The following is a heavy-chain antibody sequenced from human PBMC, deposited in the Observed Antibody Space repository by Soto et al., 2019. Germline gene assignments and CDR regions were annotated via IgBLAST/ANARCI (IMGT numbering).Heavy chain of an antibody. CDR1: GGSFSGYY. J-gene: IGHJ4*02. D-gene: IGHD3-3*01. CDR3: ARLDFSPGGLGTLGISPLRRQLRYYFDY. V-gene: IGHV4-34*01. CDR2: INHSGST. Sequence: QVQLQQWGAGLLKPSETLSLTCAVYGGSFSGYYWSWIRQPPGKGLEWIGEINHSGSTNYNPSLKSRVTISVATSKNQFSLKLSSVTAADTAVYYCARLDFSPGGLGTLGISPLRRQLRYYFDYWGQGTLVTVSS.